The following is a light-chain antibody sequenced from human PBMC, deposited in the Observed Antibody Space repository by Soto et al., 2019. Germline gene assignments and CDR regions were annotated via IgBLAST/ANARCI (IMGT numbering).Light chain of an antibody. V-gene: IGKV1-6*01. J-gene: IGKJ1*01. Sequence: AIQMTQSPSSLSASVGDRVTITCRASQDIRNKLGWYQQKPGKAPKLLIYVASSLQSGVPSRFSGSGSGTDFTLTISSLQPEDFATYYCLQDHNYPRTYGQGTQVEMK. CDR1: QDIRNK. CDR3: LQDHNYPRT. CDR2: VAS.